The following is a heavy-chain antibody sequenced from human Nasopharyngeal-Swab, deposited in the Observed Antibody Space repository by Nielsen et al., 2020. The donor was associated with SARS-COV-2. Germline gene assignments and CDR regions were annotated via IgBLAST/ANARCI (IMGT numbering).Heavy chain of an antibody. CDR3: AGFTVVTPDDAFDI. J-gene: IGHJ3*02. D-gene: IGHD4-23*01. V-gene: IGHV5-51*01. Sequence: SLSLSWNGSGYSYTSYWIGWVRQMPGKGLEWMGIIYPGDSDTRYSPSFQGQVTISADKSISTAYLQWSSLKASDTAMYYCAGFTVVTPDDAFDIWGQGTMVTVSS. CDR2: IYPGDSDT. CDR1: GYSYTSYW.